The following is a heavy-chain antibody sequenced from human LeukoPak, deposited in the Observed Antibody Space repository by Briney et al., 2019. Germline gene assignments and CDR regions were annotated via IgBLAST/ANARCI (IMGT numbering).Heavy chain of an antibody. Sequence: PGGSLRLSCAASGFTFSSYSMNWVRQAPGKGLEWVSGIYTGGTTYYTDSVKGRFTISRDNAKSTLYLQMNSLRAEDTAVYYCGRGGYYFDYWGQGTLVTVSS. CDR1: GFTFSSYS. V-gene: IGHV3-66*01. CDR2: IYTGGTT. CDR3: GRGGYYFDY. J-gene: IGHJ4*02.